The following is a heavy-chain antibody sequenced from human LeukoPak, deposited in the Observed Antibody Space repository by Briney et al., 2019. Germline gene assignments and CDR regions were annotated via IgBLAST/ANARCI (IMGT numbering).Heavy chain of an antibody. V-gene: IGHV1-18*01. D-gene: IGHD6-19*01. J-gene: IGHJ4*02. Sequence: ASVKVSCKASGYTFTSYGISWVRQAPGQGLEWMGWISAYNGNTNYAQKLQGRVTMTTETSTSTAYMELRSLRSDDTAVYYCAGSFGSGWSPYYFDYWGQGTLVTVSS. CDR2: ISAYNGNT. CDR1: GYTFTSYG. CDR3: AGSFGSGWSPYYFDY.